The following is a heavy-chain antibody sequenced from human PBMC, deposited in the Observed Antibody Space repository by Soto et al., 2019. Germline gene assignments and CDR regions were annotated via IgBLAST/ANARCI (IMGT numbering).Heavy chain of an antibody. CDR2: IYYSGST. J-gene: IGHJ5*02. Sequence: SETLSLTCTVSGGSISSGGYYWSWIRQHPGKGLEWIGYIYYSGSTYYNPSLKSRVTISVDTSKNQFSLKLSSVTAADTAVHYCAREIVLRYGSGSYWRHNWFDPWGQGTLVTVSS. CDR1: GGSISSGGYY. D-gene: IGHD3-10*01. V-gene: IGHV4-31*03. CDR3: AREIVLRYGSGSYWRHNWFDP.